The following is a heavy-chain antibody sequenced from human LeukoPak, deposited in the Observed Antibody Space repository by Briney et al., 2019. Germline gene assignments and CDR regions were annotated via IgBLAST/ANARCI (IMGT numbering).Heavy chain of an antibody. Sequence: ASVKVSCKASGYTFTGYYMHWVRQAPGQGLEWMGWINPNSGGTNYAQKFQGGVTMARDTSISTAYMELSRLRSDDTAVYYCARTLGYCSSTSCLMYNWFDPWGQGTLVTVSS. J-gene: IGHJ5*02. CDR3: ARTLGYCSSTSCLMYNWFDP. V-gene: IGHV1-2*02. D-gene: IGHD2-2*01. CDR2: INPNSGGT. CDR1: GYTFTGYY.